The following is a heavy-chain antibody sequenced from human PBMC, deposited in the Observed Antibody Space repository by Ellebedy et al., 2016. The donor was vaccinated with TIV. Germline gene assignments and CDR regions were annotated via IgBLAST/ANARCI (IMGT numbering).Heavy chain of an antibody. CDR3: AKQMGPELWKRRYIKGESFDY. CDR1: GYALTELS. Sequence: AASVKVSCKVSGYALTELSMHWVRQAPEKGLEWMGGFDPEDGETIYAQKSQGRVTVTEDTSTDTAYMELNSLRSEDTAVYYCAKQMGPELWKRRYIKGESFDYWGQGTLVTVSS. J-gene: IGHJ4*02. D-gene: IGHD1-1*01. CDR2: FDPEDGET. V-gene: IGHV1-24*01.